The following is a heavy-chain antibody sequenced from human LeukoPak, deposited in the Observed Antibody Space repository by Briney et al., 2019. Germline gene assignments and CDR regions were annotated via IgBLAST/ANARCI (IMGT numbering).Heavy chain of an antibody. J-gene: IGHJ3*02. D-gene: IGHD6-19*01. CDR2: ISGTGDNS. V-gene: IGHV3-23*01. Sequence: GGSLRLSCAASGFAFSSYDMNWVRQAAGKGLEWVSQISGTGDNSDYADSVKGRFTISRDSSKRTLYLQLNNLRVEDTAIYYCAFPAHHWLVRGAFDTWGQGTVVTVSS. CDR1: GFAFSSYD. CDR3: AFPAHHWLVRGAFDT.